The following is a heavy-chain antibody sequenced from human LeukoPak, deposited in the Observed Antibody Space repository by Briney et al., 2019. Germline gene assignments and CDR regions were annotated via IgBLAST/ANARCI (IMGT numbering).Heavy chain of an antibody. CDR2: INPNSGGT. Sequence: TVELFREASVYTYTVYYMHCVPDAPRQGLEWMGWINPNSGGTNYAQKCQGRVTMTRATSISTAYMELSRLRSDDTDVYYCARSYYFDYWGQGTLVTVSS. V-gene: IGHV1-2*02. CDR1: VYTYTVYY. J-gene: IGHJ4*02. CDR3: ARSYYFDY.